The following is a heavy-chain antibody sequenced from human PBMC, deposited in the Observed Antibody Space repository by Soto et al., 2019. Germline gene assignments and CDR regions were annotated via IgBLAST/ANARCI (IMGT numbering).Heavy chain of an antibody. CDR1: GFTFSDYS. CDR2: ISFGGGNT. J-gene: IGHJ4*02. D-gene: IGHD6-13*01. V-gene: IGHV3-23*01. CDR3: AKDQGSSWYEIDY. Sequence: PGGSLRLSCAVSGFTFSDYSMTWVRQAPGKGLEWVATISFGGGNTYYADSVEGRFTISRDNSKNTLYLQMNSLRAEDTAVYYCAKDQGSSWYEIDYWGQGTLVTVSS.